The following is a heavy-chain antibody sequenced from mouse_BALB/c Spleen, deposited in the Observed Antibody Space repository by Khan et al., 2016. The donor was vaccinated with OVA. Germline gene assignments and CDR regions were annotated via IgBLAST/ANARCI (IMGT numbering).Heavy chain of an antibody. J-gene: IGHJ3*01. V-gene: IGHV14-1*02. CDR2: IDPENGDT. Sequence: VQLKQSGAELVRPGALVKLSCKASGFNIKDYYMNWVKQRPEQGLEWIGWIDPENGDTIYDPKFQGKASITADTSSNTAYLQFSSLTSEDTAVYYCARRGYGNYWFAYWGQGTLVTVSA. CDR3: ARRGYGNYWFAY. D-gene: IGHD2-1*01. CDR1: GFNIKDYY.